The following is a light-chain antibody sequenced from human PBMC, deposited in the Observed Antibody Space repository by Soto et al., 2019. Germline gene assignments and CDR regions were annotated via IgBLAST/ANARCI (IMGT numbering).Light chain of an antibody. J-gene: IGKJ1*01. CDR3: QQYGSSPRT. CDR2: GTS. V-gene: IGKV3-20*01. CDR1: QSVRSSY. Sequence: EIVLTQSPGTLSLSPGERATLSCRASQSVRSSYLAWYQQRPGQAPRLLIYGTSTRATGIPDRFSGSGSGADFILTISRLEPEDFAVYYCQQYGSSPRTFGQGTKVETK.